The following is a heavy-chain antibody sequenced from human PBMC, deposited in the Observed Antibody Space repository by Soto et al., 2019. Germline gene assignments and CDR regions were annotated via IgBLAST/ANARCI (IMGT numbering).Heavy chain of an antibody. CDR3: AREGTRYCSSTSCLNWFDP. Sequence: GGSLRLSCAASGFTFSSYSMNWVRQAPGKGLEWVSSISSSSSYVYYADSVKGRFTISRDNAKNSLYLQMNSLRAEDTAVYYCAREGTRYCSSTSCLNWFDPWGQGTLVTVSS. D-gene: IGHD2-2*01. J-gene: IGHJ5*02. CDR2: ISSSSSYV. CDR1: GFTFSSYS. V-gene: IGHV3-21*01.